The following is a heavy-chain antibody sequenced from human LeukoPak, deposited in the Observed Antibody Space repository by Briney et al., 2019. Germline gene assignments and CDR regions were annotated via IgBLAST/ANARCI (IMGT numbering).Heavy chain of an antibody. CDR2: INHSGST. Sequence: SETLSLTCAVYGGSFSGYYWSWIRQPPGKGLEWIGEINHSGSTNYNPSLKSRVTISVDTSKCQFSLKLSSVTAADTAVYYCARVRRSGGRFDPWGQGTLVTVSS. J-gene: IGHJ5*02. V-gene: IGHV4-34*01. D-gene: IGHD3-16*01. CDR3: ARVRRSGGRFDP. CDR1: GGSFSGYY.